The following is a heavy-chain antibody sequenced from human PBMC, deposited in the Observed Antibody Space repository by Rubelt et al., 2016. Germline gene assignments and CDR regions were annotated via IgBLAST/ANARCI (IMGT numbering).Heavy chain of an antibody. Sequence: QVQLVQSGAEVKKHGASVKVSCKASGYIFISYYMHWVRQATGQGLEWIGWMNPNSGNTGYAQKFQCRVTMTKNTSIRTAYMNLSSLTSDETAVYYCARHRNSCNYWGQGTLVIVTS. CDR2: MNPNSGNT. CDR1: GYIFISYY. D-gene: IGHD5-24*01. CDR3: ARHRNSCNY. J-gene: IGHJ4*02. V-gene: IGHV1-8*02.